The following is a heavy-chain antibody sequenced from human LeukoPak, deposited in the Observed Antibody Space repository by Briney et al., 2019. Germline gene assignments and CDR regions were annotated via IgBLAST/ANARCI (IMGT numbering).Heavy chain of an antibody. CDR2: ISATGGST. J-gene: IGHJ4*02. CDR1: AFTFSTYG. CDR3: AKGGYSSGWRNFFDY. Sequence: GGSLGLSCAASAFTFSTYGITWVRQAPGKGLEWVSTISATGGSTYYADSVKGRFTTSRDNSNDTLYLQMNSLRAEDTAVYFCAKGGYSSGWRNFFDYWGQGTLVTVSS. D-gene: IGHD6-19*01. V-gene: IGHV3-23*01.